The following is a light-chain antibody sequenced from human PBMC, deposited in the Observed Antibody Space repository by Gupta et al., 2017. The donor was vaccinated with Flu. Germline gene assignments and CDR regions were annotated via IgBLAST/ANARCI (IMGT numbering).Light chain of an antibody. V-gene: IGLV3-9*01. CDR1: NIENRN. CDR2: RDI. J-gene: IGLJ2*01. CDR3: PGWDSSTEV. Sequence: VSVALGQTSSITCGGNNIENRNVHWYQQKPGQAPVLVIYRDISRPAGIPERFSGSNSGNTATLTISGAQAGDEADYYCPGWDSSTEVFGGG.